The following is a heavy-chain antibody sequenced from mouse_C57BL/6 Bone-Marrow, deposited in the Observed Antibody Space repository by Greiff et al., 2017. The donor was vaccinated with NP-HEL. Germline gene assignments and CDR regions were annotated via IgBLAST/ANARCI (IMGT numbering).Heavy chain of an antibody. CDR2: IYPGDGDT. CDR1: GYAFSSYW. V-gene: IGHV1-80*01. J-gene: IGHJ4*01. D-gene: IGHD1-1*01. Sequence: QVQLQQSGAELVKPGASVKISCKASGYAFSSYWMNWVKERPGKGLEWIGQIYPGDGDTTSNGKFKGKATLTADKSSSTAYVQVSSLTSEDSAVYFCARGDYGSSRFGYAMDYWGQGTSVTVSA. CDR3: ARGDYGSSRFGYAMDY.